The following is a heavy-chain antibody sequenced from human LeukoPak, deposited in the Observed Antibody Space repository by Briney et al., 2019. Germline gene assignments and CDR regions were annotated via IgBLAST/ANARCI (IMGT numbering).Heavy chain of an antibody. CDR1: GFAFSSYA. CDR3: AKGYSAYDYYFDS. J-gene: IGHJ4*02. D-gene: IGHD5-12*01. CDR2: ISGSGGST. Sequence: GGSLRLSCAASGFAFSSYAMSWVRQAPGKGLEWVSAISGSGGSTYYADSVKGRFTISRDSSKNTLYVQMNSLRAEDTAVYYCAKGYSAYDYYFDSWGQGTLVTVSS. V-gene: IGHV3-23*01.